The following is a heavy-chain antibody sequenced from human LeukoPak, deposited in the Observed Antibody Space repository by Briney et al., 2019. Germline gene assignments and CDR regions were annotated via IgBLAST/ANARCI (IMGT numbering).Heavy chain of an antibody. J-gene: IGHJ4*02. CDR3: ARNPTNPMVRGVIDY. CDR2: IYYSGST. CDR1: GGSICSGGYY. Sequence: SETLSLTCTVSGGSICSGGYYWSWIRQHPGKGLEWIGYIYYSGSTYYNPSLKSRVTISVDTSKNQFSLKLSSVTAADTAVYYCARNPTNPMVRGVIDYWGQGTLVTVSS. D-gene: IGHD3-10*01. V-gene: IGHV4-31*03.